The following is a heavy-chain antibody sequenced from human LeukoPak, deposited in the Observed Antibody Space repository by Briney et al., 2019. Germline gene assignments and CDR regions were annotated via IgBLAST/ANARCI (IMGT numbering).Heavy chain of an antibody. D-gene: IGHD3-16*01. J-gene: IGHJ6*02. CDR1: GFTFSSYS. CDR3: ARDLFEDYYYYGMDV. Sequence: GGSLRLSCAASGFTFSSYSMNWVRQAPGKGLEWVSSISSSSYIYYADSVKGRFTISRDNAKNSLYLQMNSLRAEDTAVYYCARDLFEDYYYYGMDVWGQGTTVTVSS. CDR2: ISSSSYI. V-gene: IGHV3-21*01.